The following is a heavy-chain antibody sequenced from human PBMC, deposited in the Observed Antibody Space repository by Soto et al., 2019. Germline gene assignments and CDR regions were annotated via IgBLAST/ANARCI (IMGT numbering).Heavy chain of an antibody. CDR1: GGSISSYY. Sequence: SETLSLTCAVSGGSISSYYWSWIRQPPGKGLEWIGYIYYSGSTNYNPSLKSRVTISVDTSKNQFSLKLSSVTAADTAVYYCARSPAGFRSGYDWYLSYYYYMDVWGKGTTVTVSS. CDR2: IYYSGST. D-gene: IGHD5-12*01. J-gene: IGHJ6*03. CDR3: ARSPAGFRSGYDWYLSYYYYMDV. V-gene: IGHV4-59*08.